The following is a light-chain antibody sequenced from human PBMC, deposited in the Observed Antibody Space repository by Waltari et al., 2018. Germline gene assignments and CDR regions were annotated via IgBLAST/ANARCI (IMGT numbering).Light chain of an antibody. Sequence: QSALTQPASVSGSPGQSIPISCTGTSSDVGSYTLVSWYQQHPGKAPKLIIYAVSKRPSGASARFSGSKSGSTASLTISGLQAEDEADYYCCSYAGSTTRWVFGGGTKLTVL. CDR3: CSYAGSTTRWV. V-gene: IGLV2-23*02. J-gene: IGLJ3*02. CDR1: SSDVGSYTL. CDR2: AVS.